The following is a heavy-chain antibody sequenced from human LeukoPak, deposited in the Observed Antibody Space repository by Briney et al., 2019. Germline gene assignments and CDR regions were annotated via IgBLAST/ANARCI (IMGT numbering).Heavy chain of an antibody. CDR3: VALLAAAGYY. J-gene: IGHJ4*02. D-gene: IGHD6-13*01. Sequence: PSETLSLTCTVSGGSISSGSYYWSWFRQPAGKGLEWIGRIYTSGSTNYNPSLKSRVTISVDTSENQFSLKLSSVTAADTAVYYCVALLAAAGYYWGQGTLVTVSS. CDR1: GGSISSGSYY. V-gene: IGHV4-61*02. CDR2: IYTSGST.